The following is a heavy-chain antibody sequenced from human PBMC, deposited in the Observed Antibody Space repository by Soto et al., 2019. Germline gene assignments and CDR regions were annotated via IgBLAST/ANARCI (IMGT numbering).Heavy chain of an antibody. CDR3: ASSDIVVVPADSRYYYYGMDV. Sequence: SVKVSCKASGGTFSSYAISWVRQAPGQGLEWMGGFIPIFGTANYAQKFQGRVTLTADESTSTAYMELSSLRSEDTAVYYCASSDIVVVPADSRYYYYGMDVWGQGTTVTVSS. CDR2: FIPIFGTA. CDR1: GGTFSSYA. D-gene: IGHD2-2*01. V-gene: IGHV1-69*13. J-gene: IGHJ6*02.